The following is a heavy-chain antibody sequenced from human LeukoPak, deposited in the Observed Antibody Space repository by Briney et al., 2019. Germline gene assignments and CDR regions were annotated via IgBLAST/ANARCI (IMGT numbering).Heavy chain of an antibody. J-gene: IGHJ4*02. CDR2: ISSSSSYI. CDR3: ARDQGTVTNY. Sequence: GGSLRLSCAASGFTFSSYSMNWVRQAPGKGLEWVSSISSSSSYICYADSVKGRFTISRDNAKNSLYLQMNSLRAEDTAVYYCARDQGTVTNYWGQGTLVTVSS. D-gene: IGHD4-11*01. CDR1: GFTFSSYS. V-gene: IGHV3-21*01.